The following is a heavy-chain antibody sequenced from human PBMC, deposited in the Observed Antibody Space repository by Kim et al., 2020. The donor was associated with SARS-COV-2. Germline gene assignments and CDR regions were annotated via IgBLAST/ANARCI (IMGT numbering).Heavy chain of an antibody. J-gene: IGHJ6*02. CDR3: ATIQDSNSRDYYYGMDV. Sequence: ASVKVSCKVSGYTLTELSMHWVRQAPGKGLEWMGGFDPEDGETIYAQKFQGRVTMTEDTSTDTAYMVLSSLRSEDTAVYYCATIQDSNSRDYYYGMDVWGQGTTVTVSS. CDR1: GYTLTELS. V-gene: IGHV1-24*01. D-gene: IGHD3-22*01. CDR2: FDPEDGET.